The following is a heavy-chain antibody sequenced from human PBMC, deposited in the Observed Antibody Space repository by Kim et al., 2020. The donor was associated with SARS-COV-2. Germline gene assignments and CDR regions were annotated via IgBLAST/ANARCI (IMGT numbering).Heavy chain of an antibody. CDR3: ARAGIAAAEGPPYYYGMDV. Sequence: ASVKVSCKASGYTFTSYAMHWVRQAPGQRLEWMGWINAGNGNTKYSQKFQGRVTITRDTSASTAYMELSSLRSEDTAVYYCARAGIAAAEGPPYYYGMDVWGQGTTVTVSS. J-gene: IGHJ6*02. CDR1: GYTFTSYA. V-gene: IGHV1-3*01. D-gene: IGHD6-13*01. CDR2: INAGNGNT.